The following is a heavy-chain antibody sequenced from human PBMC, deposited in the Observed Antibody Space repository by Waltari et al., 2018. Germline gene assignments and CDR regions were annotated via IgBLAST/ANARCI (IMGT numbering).Heavy chain of an antibody. Sequence: QLQESGPGLVKPSETLSLTCTVPGGSITSYYWSWIRQPPGKGLEWIGYIHYSGSTNYNPAHKSRVTMSIDTSKNQFSLKLSSLTAADTAMYYCARDRDNSPVWGQGTMVTVSS. CDR1: GGSITSYY. CDR2: IHYSGST. D-gene: IGHD1-1*01. V-gene: IGHV4-59*01. CDR3: ARDRDNSPV. J-gene: IGHJ3*01.